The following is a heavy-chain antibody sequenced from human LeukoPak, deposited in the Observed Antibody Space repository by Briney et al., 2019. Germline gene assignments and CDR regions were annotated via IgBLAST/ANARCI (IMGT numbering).Heavy chain of an antibody. CDR1: GFTFSSYG. CDR2: IWYDGSNK. D-gene: IGHD6-13*01. V-gene: IGHV3-33*06. Sequence: SGGSLRLSCAASGFTFSSYGMHWVRQAPGKGLEWVAVIWYDGSNKYYADSVKGRFTISRDNSKNTLYLQMNSLRAEDTAAYYCAKDFVAAAGTYDYWGQGTLVTVSS. J-gene: IGHJ4*02. CDR3: AKDFVAAAGTYDY.